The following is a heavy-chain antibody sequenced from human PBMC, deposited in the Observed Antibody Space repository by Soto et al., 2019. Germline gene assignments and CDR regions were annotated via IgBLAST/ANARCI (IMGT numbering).Heavy chain of an antibody. V-gene: IGHV3-23*01. Sequence: EVQLLESGGGLVQPGGSLRLSCAASGFTFSSYAMSWVRQAPGKGLEWVSAISGSGGSTYYADSVKGRFTISRDNSKNPLYLQMNSLRAEDTAVYYCAKAIVGGGGYFQHWGQGTLVTVSS. CDR1: GFTFSSYA. CDR2: ISGSGGST. D-gene: IGHD3-22*01. CDR3: AKAIVGGGGYFQH. J-gene: IGHJ1*01.